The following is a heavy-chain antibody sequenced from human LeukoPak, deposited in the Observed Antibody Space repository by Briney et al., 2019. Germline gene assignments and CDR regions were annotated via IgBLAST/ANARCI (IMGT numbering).Heavy chain of an antibody. CDR3: ARDGLRFLEWTTSWFDP. J-gene: IGHJ5*02. Sequence: ASVKVSCKASGYTITNYGISWVRQAPGQGLEWMGWISAYNGNTNYAQKLQGRVTMTTDTSTTTAYMELRSLRSDDTAVYYCARDGLRFLEWTTSWFDPWGQGTLVTVSS. CDR1: GYTITNYG. V-gene: IGHV1-18*04. CDR2: ISAYNGNT. D-gene: IGHD3-3*01.